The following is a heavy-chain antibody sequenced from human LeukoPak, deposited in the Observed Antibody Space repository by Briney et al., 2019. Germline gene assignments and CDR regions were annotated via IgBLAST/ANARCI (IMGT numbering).Heavy chain of an antibody. CDR1: GGSIRSGSYY. V-gene: IGHV4-61*02. J-gene: IGHJ4*02. D-gene: IGHD3-10*01. CDR3: ARHPPYYYGSGSYYNRPGYFDY. Sequence: PSETLSLTCTVSGGSIRSGSYYWSWIRQAAGKGLEWIGRVYTSGSTNYNPSLESRVTISVDTSKNQFSLKLSSVTAADTAVYYCARHPPYYYGSGSYYNRPGYFDYWGQGTLVTVSS. CDR2: VYTSGST.